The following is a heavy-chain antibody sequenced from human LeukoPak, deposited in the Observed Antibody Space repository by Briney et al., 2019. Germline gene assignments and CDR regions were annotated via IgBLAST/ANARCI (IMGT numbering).Heavy chain of an antibody. CDR2: IYYSGST. CDR1: GASISSYY. J-gene: IGHJ4*02. CDR3: ARAEGLWGSPSAVDY. Sequence: SETLSLTCTVSGASISSYYWSWIRQPPGKGLKWIGCIYYSGSTNYNPSLKSRVTISVDTSKNQFSLKLSSVTAADTAVYYCARAEGLWGSPSAVDYWGQGTLVTVSS. V-gene: IGHV4-59*01. D-gene: IGHD3-16*01.